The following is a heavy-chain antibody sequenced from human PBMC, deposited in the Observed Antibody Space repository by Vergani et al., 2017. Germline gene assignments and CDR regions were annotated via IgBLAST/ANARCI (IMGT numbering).Heavy chain of an antibody. CDR3: ARRSGIVYDIFSGTQYFFDF. V-gene: IGHV4-38-2*01. CDR1: GFSIDNGYY. D-gene: IGHD3-9*01. CDR2: IYRTGRT. Sequence: QVQLQESGPGLVKPSETLSLTCAVSGFSIDNGYYWDWIRQPPGKGLEWIGSIYRTGRTHFNPSLKSRVTISVDTSNNHFSLRLKSLTAAYTAVYYCARRSGIVYDIFSGTQYFFDFWGQGTLVTVSS. J-gene: IGHJ4*02.